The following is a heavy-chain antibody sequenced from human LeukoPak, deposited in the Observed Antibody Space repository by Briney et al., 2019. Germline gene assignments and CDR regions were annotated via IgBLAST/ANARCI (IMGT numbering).Heavy chain of an antibody. D-gene: IGHD5-24*01. J-gene: IGHJ3*02. V-gene: IGHV5-51*01. CDR3: ARHKYGYKPQMNDAFDI. CDR2: IYPGDSDT. Sequence: GESLKISCRGSGYSFTSYWIGWGRQMPGEGLVWMGIIYPGDSDTRYSSSFQGQVTISADKSISTAYLQWSSLKASDTAMYYCARHKYGYKPQMNDAFDIWGQGTMVTVSS. CDR1: GYSFTSYW.